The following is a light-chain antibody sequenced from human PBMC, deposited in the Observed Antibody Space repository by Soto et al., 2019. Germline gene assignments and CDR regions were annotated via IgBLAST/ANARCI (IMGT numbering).Light chain of an antibody. CDR2: AAS. V-gene: IGKV1-39*01. CDR3: QQSYITPPLT. Sequence: DIQMTQSPSSLSASVGDRVTITCRASQSISTYLNWYQQKPGKAPKLLIYAASSLQSGVPSRFSASGSGTDFTLTISSLQPEDFATYYCQQSYITPPLTFXGGTKVDIK. J-gene: IGKJ4*01. CDR1: QSISTY.